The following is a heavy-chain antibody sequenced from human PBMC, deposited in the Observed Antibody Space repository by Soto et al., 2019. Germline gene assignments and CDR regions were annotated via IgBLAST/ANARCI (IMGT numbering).Heavy chain of an antibody. CDR2: IYYTGTT. CDR3: ARAIDFGY. V-gene: IGHV4-59*01. Sequence: SETLSLTCTVSGGSIRSYYWSWIRQPPGKGLEWIGYIYYTGTTNYNPSLKSRVTISVDTSKNQVSLKLNSVTAADTAIYYCARAIDFGYWGQGALVTVSS. J-gene: IGHJ4*02. CDR1: GGSIRSYY.